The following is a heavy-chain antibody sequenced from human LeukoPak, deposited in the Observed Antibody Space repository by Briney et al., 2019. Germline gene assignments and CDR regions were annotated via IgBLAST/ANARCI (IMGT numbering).Heavy chain of an antibody. V-gene: IGHV4-39*07. CDR3: ARDSRYCSSTSCYDY. J-gene: IGHJ4*02. Sequence: PSETLSLTCTVSGGSISSSSYYWGWIRQPPGKGLEWIGSIYYSGSTYYNPSLKSRVTISVDTSKNQFSLKLSSVTAADTAVYYCARDSRYCSSTSCYDYWGQGTLVTVSS. CDR1: GGSISSSSYY. CDR2: IYYSGST. D-gene: IGHD2-2*01.